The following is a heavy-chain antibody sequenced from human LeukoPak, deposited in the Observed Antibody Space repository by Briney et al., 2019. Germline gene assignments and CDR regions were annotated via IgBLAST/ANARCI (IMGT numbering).Heavy chain of an antibody. J-gene: IGHJ4*02. CDR2: IYPGDSDT. CDR3: ARSYDYRGFELGN. CDR1: GYSFTSYW. V-gene: IGHV5-51*01. Sequence: RGESLKISCKGSGYSFTSYWIGWVRQMPGKGLECMGIIYPGDSDTRYSPSFQGQVTISADKSIGTAYLQWSSLKASDTAIYYCARSYDYRGFELGNWGQGTLVTVSS. D-gene: IGHD4-11*01.